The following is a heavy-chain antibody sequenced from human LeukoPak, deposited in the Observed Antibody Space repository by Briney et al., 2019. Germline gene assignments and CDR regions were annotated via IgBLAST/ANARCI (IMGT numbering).Heavy chain of an antibody. V-gene: IGHV1-18*01. J-gene: IGHJ4*02. CDR3: ARGEREYYYDSSGYYDY. CDR2: ISAYNGNT. Sequence: ASVKVSCKASGYTFTSYGISWVRQAPGQGLEWMGWISAYNGNTNYAQKLQGRVTMTTDTSTSTAYMELRSLRSDDTAVYYCARGEREYYYDSSGYYDYWGQGTLVTVSS. D-gene: IGHD3-22*01. CDR1: GYTFTSYG.